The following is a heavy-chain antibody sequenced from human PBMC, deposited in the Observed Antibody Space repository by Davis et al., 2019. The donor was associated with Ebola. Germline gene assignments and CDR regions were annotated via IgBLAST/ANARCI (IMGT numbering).Heavy chain of an antibody. CDR1: GDSIISSSYY. D-gene: IGHD6-19*01. CDR2: IYYSGET. J-gene: IGHJ6*02. Sequence: SETLSLTCTVSGDSIISSSYYWDWIRQPPGKGLEWIGNIYYSGETYYNPSLKSRVTISVDTSKNHFSLKLSAVTAADTAVYYCARDSRWLVPGTYYYYGMDVWGQGTTVTVSS. V-gene: IGHV4-39*07. CDR3: ARDSRWLVPGTYYYYGMDV.